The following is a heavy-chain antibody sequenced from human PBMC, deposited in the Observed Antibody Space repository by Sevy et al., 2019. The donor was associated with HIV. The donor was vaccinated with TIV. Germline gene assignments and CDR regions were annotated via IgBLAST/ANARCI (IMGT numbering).Heavy chain of an antibody. D-gene: IGHD1-1*01. V-gene: IGHV3-30*03. Sequence: GESLKISCAASGFSFSSHGMHWVRQAPGKGLEWQSAISYDGNKKYYADSVKGRFTISRDNSKNTLYLQMNSLRPEDTAVYYCARDGGWYNYAPSDYWGQGTLVTVSS. CDR2: ISYDGNKK. CDR3: ARDGGWYNYAPSDY. CDR1: GFSFSSHG. J-gene: IGHJ4*02.